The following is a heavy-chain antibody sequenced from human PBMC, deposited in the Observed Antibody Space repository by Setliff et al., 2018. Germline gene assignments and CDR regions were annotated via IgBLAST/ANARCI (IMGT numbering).Heavy chain of an antibody. D-gene: IGHD2-21*02. J-gene: IGHJ6*02. CDR3: ARGGWRYCGGDCYSRSYYYYGMDV. CDR1: GFTFSSYE. CDR2: ISSSGSTI. Sequence: GSLRLSCAASGFTFSSYEMNWVRQAPGKGLEWVSYISSSGSTIYYADSVKGRFTISRDNAKNSLYLQMNSLRAEDTAVYYCARGGWRYCGGDCYSRSYYYYGMDVWGQGTTVTVSS. V-gene: IGHV3-48*03.